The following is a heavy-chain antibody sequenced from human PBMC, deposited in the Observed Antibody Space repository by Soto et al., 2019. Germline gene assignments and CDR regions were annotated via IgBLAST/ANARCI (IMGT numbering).Heavy chain of an antibody. D-gene: IGHD3-10*01. V-gene: IGHV3-21*01. CDR1: GFTFSSYS. CDR2: ISSSSSYI. J-gene: IGHJ3*02. CDR3: ASFPPDYYGSESPYDAFDI. Sequence: GGSLRLSCAASGFTFSSYSMNWVRQAPGKGLEWVSSISSSSSYIYYADSVKGRFTISRDNAKNSLYLQMNSLRAEDTAVYYCASFPPDYYGSESPYDAFDIWGQGTMVTVSS.